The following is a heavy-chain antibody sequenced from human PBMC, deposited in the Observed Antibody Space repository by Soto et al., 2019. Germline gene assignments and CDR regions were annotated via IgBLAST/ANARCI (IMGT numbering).Heavy chain of an antibody. V-gene: IGHV4-34*01. J-gene: IGHJ5*02. D-gene: IGHD3-3*01. CDR3: ARNTRITIFGVVTLNNWFDP. CDR1: GGSFSGYC. Sequence: LSLTCAVYGGSFSGYCWSWIRQPPGKGLEWIGEINHSGSTNYNPSLKSRVTISVDTSKNQFSLKLSSVTAADTAVYYCARNTRITIFGVVTLNNWFDPWGQGTLVTVSS. CDR2: INHSGST.